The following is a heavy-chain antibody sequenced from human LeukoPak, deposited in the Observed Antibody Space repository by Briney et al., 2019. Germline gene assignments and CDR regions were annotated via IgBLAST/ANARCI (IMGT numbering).Heavy chain of an antibody. CDR3: ARVEYWFDP. J-gene: IGHJ5*02. CDR2: IYYSGST. V-gene: IGHV4-39*07. Sequence: SETLSLTCTVSGGSISSSSYYWGWIRQPPGKGLEWIGSIYYSGSTYYNPSLKSRVTISVDTSKNQFSLKLSSVTAADTAVYYCARVEYWFDPWGQGTLVPVSS. CDR1: GGSISSSSYY.